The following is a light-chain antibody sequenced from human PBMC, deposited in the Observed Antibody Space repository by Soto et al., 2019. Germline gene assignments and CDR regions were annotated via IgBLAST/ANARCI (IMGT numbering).Light chain of an antibody. CDR1: QSVSSST. Sequence: EIVLTQSPGTLSLSPGERATLSCRASQSVSSSTLAWYQQKPGQAPRLLIYGASSRATGIPDRFSGSGSGTDFNLAIRRLEPEDFAVYYCEQYGSSHLTFGQGTRLEI. CDR3: EQYGSSHLT. CDR2: GAS. V-gene: IGKV3-20*01. J-gene: IGKJ5*01.